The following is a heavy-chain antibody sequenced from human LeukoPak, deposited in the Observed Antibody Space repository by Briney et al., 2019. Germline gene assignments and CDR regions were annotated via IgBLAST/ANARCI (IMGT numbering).Heavy chain of an antibody. Sequence: PGGSLRLSCAASGFTFSSYGMHWVRQAPGKGLEWVAAIWYDGSNKYYADSVKGRFTISRDNSKNTLYLQMNSLRAEDTAVYYCARGHIAAAGHEFFDYWGQGTLVTVSS. CDR2: IWYDGSNK. D-gene: IGHD6-13*01. J-gene: IGHJ4*02. V-gene: IGHV3-33*01. CDR1: GFTFSSYG. CDR3: ARGHIAAAGHEFFDY.